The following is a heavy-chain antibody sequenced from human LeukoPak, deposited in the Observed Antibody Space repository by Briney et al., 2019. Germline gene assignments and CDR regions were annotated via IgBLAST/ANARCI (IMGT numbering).Heavy chain of an antibody. Sequence: SETLSLTCAVSGGFFSGYYWSWIRQPPGKGLEWIGEINHSGSTNYNPSLKSRVTISVDTSKNQFSLKLSSVTAADTAVYYCARSRDGYTTFDAFDIWGQGTMVTVSS. V-gene: IGHV4-34*01. CDR1: GGFFSGYY. CDR3: ARSRDGYTTFDAFDI. J-gene: IGHJ3*02. D-gene: IGHD5-24*01. CDR2: INHSGST.